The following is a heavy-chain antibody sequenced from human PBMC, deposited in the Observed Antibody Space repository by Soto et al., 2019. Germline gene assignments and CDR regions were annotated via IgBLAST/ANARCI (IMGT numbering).Heavy chain of an antibody. CDR3: ARGGSSWYLFDDQTGV. J-gene: IGHJ6*02. V-gene: IGHV3-30-3*01. Sequence: GGSLRLSCAASGFTFSIYAMHWVRQAPGKGLEWVAVISYDGSNKYYADSVKGRFTISRDNSKNTLYLQMNSLRAEDTAVYYCARGGSSWYLFDDQTGVWGQGTTVTVSS. D-gene: IGHD6-13*01. CDR1: GFTFSIYA. CDR2: ISYDGSNK.